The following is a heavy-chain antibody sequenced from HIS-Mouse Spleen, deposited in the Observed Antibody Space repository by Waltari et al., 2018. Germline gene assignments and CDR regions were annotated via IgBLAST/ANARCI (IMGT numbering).Heavy chain of an antibody. D-gene: IGHD6-13*01. CDR2: IYYSGST. Sequence: QLQLQESGPGLVKPSETLSLTCTVSGGSISSSSYYWGWIRQPPGKGLEGIGSIYYSGSTYYIPPLKRRVTISLDTSKNQFSLKLSSVTAADTAVYYCAREIPYSSSWYDWYFDLWGRGTLVTVSS. V-gene: IGHV4-39*07. J-gene: IGHJ2*01. CDR1: GGSISSSSYY. CDR3: AREIPYSSSWYDWYFDL.